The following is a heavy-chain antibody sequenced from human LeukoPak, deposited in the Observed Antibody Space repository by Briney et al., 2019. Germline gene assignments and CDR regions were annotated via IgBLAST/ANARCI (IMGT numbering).Heavy chain of an antibody. Sequence: GESLKISCKASGYRFTSYWIGWVRQMPGKGLECMGIIHPGDSETRYSPSFQGQVTISADKPISTAYLQWSGLKASDTAMYYCARQDGITMIVGPMDVWGQGTTVTVSS. CDR1: GYRFTSYW. CDR2: IHPGDSET. CDR3: ARQDGITMIVGPMDV. V-gene: IGHV5-51*01. J-gene: IGHJ6*02. D-gene: IGHD3-22*01.